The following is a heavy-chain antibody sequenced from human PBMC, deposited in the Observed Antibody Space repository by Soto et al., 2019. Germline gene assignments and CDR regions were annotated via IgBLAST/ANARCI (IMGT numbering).Heavy chain of an antibody. CDR1: GFTFSSYG. J-gene: IGHJ4*02. V-gene: IGHV3-30*18. CDR3: AKDCDY. Sequence: LRLSCTASGFTFSSYGMHWVRQAPGKGLEWVAVISYDGSNKYYADSVKGRFTISRDNSKNTLYLQMNSLRAEDTAVYYCAKDCDYWGQGTLVTVSS. CDR2: ISYDGSNK.